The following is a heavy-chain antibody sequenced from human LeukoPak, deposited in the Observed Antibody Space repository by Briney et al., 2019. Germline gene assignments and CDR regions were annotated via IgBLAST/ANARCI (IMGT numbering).Heavy chain of an antibody. CDR2: IYHSGST. J-gene: IGHJ4*02. CDR3: ARVWDSGSYGY. D-gene: IGHD1-26*01. Sequence: SETLSLTCTVSDYSISSGYYWGWIRQPPGKGLEWIGSIYHSGSTYYNPSLKSRVTISVDTSKNQFSLKLSSVTAADTAVYYCARVWDSGSYGYWGQGTLVTVSS. CDR1: DYSISSGYY. V-gene: IGHV4-38-2*02.